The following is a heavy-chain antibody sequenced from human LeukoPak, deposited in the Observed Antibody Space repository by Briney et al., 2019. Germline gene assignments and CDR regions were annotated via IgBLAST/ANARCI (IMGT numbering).Heavy chain of an antibody. J-gene: IGHJ4*02. CDR1: GGSFSGYY. CDR3: ARVGGY. CDR2: INHSGST. D-gene: IGHD3-16*01. V-gene: IGHV4-34*01. Sequence: PSETLSLTRAVYGGSFSGYYWSWIRPPPGKGLEWIGEINHSGSTNYNPSLRSRVTISVDTSKNQFSLKRSSVTAADKAVYYCARVGGYWGQGTLGTVSS.